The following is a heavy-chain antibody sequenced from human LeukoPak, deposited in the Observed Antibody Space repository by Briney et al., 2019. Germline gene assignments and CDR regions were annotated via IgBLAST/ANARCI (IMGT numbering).Heavy chain of an antibody. J-gene: IGHJ6*03. CDR3: ARGIRGVIITTNYYNMDV. D-gene: IGHD3-10*01. CDR1: GRSFSGYY. CDR2: VNHSGGT. V-gene: IGHV4-34*01. Sequence: SETLSLTCAVYGRSFSGYYWSWVRQPPGKGLEWMGEVNHSGGTSYNPSLKSRVTISADTSKNQFSLRMTSLTAADTAVYYCARGIRGVIITTNYYNMDVWGPGTTVTVSS.